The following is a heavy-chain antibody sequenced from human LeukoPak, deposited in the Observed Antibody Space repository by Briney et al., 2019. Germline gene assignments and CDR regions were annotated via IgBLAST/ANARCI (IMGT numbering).Heavy chain of an antibody. V-gene: IGHV3-33*06. CDR3: AKTAGDSTPYYYYYYGMDV. J-gene: IGHJ6*02. CDR1: GFTFSSYG. Sequence: GGSLRLSCAASGFTFSSYGMHWVRQAPGKGLEWVAVIWYDGSNKYYADSVKGRFTISRDNSKNTLYLQMNSLRAEDTAVYYCAKTAGDSTPYYYYYYGMDVWGQGTTVTVSS. D-gene: IGHD6-13*01. CDR2: IWYDGSNK.